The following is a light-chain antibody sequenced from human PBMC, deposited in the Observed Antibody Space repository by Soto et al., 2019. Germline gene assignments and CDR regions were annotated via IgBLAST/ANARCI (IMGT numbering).Light chain of an antibody. Sequence: EIVLTESPGTLSLSPGERATLSCRASQSVSGSYLAWYQQKPGQAPRLLIYGAASRATGIQDRFSGSGSGTDFTITIIRLEPEDFAVYYCQQYGSSPRTFGQGTKVEIK. J-gene: IGKJ1*01. CDR1: QSVSGSY. CDR3: QQYGSSPRT. CDR2: GAA. V-gene: IGKV3-20*01.